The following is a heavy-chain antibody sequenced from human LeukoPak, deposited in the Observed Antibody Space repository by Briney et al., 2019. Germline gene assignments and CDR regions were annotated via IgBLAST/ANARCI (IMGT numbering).Heavy chain of an antibody. D-gene: IGHD1-7*01. J-gene: IGHJ4*02. Sequence: SETLSLSCTVSGYSISSGYYWGWIRQPPGKGLEWIGSIYHSGSTYYNPYLKSRVTISVDTSKNQFSLKLSSVTAADTDVYYCARGNSYYSDYWGQGTLVTVSS. CDR3: ARGNSYYSDY. V-gene: IGHV4-38-2*02. CDR2: IYHSGST. CDR1: GYSISSGYY.